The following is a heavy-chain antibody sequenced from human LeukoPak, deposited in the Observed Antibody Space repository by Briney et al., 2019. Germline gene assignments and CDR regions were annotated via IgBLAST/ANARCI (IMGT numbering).Heavy chain of an antibody. Sequence: SGGSLRLSCAASGFIFSSYAMSWVRQAPGKGQEWVSTISGSGGSTYYADSVKGRFTISRDNSKNTVYLQMNSLRAEDTAVYYYAKDWSCINDVCHGDFDYWGRGTLVTVSS. V-gene: IGHV3-23*01. CDR1: GFIFSSYA. CDR2: ISGSGGST. D-gene: IGHD2-8*01. CDR3: AKDWSCINDVCHGDFDY. J-gene: IGHJ4*02.